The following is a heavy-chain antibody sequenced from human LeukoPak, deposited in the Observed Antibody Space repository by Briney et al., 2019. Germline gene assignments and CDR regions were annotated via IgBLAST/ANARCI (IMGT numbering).Heavy chain of an antibody. Sequence: SKTLSLTCTVSGGSISSYYWSWIRQPAGKGLEWIGRVYTSGSTNYNPSLKSRVTMSVDTSKNQFSLKLSSVTAADTAVYYCARGQWELQPFDYWGQGTLVTVSS. D-gene: IGHD1-26*01. J-gene: IGHJ4*02. CDR2: VYTSGST. V-gene: IGHV4-4*07. CDR1: GGSISSYY. CDR3: ARGQWELQPFDY.